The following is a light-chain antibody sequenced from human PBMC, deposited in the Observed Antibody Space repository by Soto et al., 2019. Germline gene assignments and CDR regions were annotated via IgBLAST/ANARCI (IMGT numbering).Light chain of an antibody. V-gene: IGLV1-44*01. Sequence: QSVLTQPPSASGTPGQRVTISCSGSVSSIGTNTVNWYRQLPGTAPKLLIYGNNQRPSGVPDRFSGSKSGTSASLGISGLQSEDEADYYCEAWDGSMNNVLFGGGTKVTVL. J-gene: IGLJ2*01. CDR2: GNN. CDR3: EAWDGSMNNVL. CDR1: VSSIGTNT.